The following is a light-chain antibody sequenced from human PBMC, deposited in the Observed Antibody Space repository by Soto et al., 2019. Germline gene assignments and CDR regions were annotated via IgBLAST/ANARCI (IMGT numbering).Light chain of an antibody. CDR3: QQSYSTPLG. Sequence: DIQMTQSPSSLSASVGDRVTITCRASQSISSYLNWYQQKPGKAPKLLIYAASSLHSGVPSRFSGSGSGTDFTFTISCLQPEDFATYYCQQSYSTPLGFGQGTRLEIK. V-gene: IGKV1-39*01. CDR2: AAS. CDR1: QSISSY. J-gene: IGKJ5*01.